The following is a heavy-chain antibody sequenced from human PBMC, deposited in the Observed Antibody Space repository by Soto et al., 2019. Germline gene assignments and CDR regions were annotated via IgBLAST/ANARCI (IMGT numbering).Heavy chain of an antibody. CDR1: GGTFNSYD. D-gene: IGHD3-22*01. CDR2: IIPIVETP. V-gene: IGHV1-69*01. J-gene: IGHJ5*02. Sequence: QVQLVQSGAEVKKPGSSMKVSCKASGGTFNSYDINWVRQAPGQGLEWMGGIIPIVETPKYAQKFQGRVTITADESTNTVYMELSSLRSEDTAMYYCARLSRPNYYDTSGFFKDNWFDPWGQGTLVTLSS. CDR3: ARLSRPNYYDTSGFFKDNWFDP.